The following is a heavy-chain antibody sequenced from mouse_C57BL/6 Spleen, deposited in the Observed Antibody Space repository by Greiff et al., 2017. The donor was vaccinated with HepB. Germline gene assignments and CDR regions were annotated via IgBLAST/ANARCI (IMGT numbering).Heavy chain of an antibody. CDR1: GYAFSSYW. CDR3: ARTTTVVARTYFDY. J-gene: IGHJ2*01. D-gene: IGHD1-1*01. CDR2: IYPGDGDT. Sequence: QVQLKESGAELVKPGASVKISCKASGYAFSSYWMNWVKQRPGKGLEWIGQIYPGDGDTNYNGKFKGKATLTADKSSSTAYMQLSSLTSEDSAVYFCARTTTVVARTYFDYWGQGTTLTVSS. V-gene: IGHV1-80*01.